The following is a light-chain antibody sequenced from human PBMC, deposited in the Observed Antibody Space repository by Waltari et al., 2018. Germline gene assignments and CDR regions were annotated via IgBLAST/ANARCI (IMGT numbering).Light chain of an antibody. V-gene: IGLV3-27*01. CDR3: YAAADNNLGV. Sequence: SFELTQTSSLSVSPGQTVRITCSGDVLAHKYARWFQQKPGQAPVLIISRDTERPSGIPERFSGSSSGTTVTVTIRGAQAEDEADYYCYAAADNNLGVFGGGTKVTVL. CDR1: VLAHKY. CDR2: RDT. J-gene: IGLJ3*02.